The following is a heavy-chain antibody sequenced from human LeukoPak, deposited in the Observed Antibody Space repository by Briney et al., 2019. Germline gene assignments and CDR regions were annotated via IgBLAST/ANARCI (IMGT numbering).Heavy chain of an antibody. Sequence: PSETLSFTCAVSGGSISSSDWWRWVRQPPGKGLEVIGELYHGGTTNYNPSLKSRVTISVDKSKNQFSLKLTSVTAADTAVYYCARDKYVSGWYWYFDLWGRGTLVTVSS. CDR3: ARDKYVSGWYWYFDL. V-gene: IGHV4-4*02. CDR2: LYHGGTT. J-gene: IGHJ2*01. D-gene: IGHD6-19*01. CDR1: GGSISSSDW.